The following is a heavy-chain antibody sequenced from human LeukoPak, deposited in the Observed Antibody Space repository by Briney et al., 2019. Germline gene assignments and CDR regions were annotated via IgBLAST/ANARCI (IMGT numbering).Heavy chain of an antibody. V-gene: IGHV4-59*12. CDR1: GGSISSYY. J-gene: IGHJ5*02. Sequence: PSETLSLTCTVSGGSISSYYWSWIRQPPGKGLEWIGYIYYSGSTNYNPSLKSRVTISVDTSKNQFSLKLSSVTAADTAVYYCARDSPQTMDIVVVVAANPGFFDPWGQGTLVTVSS. CDR2: IYYSGST. CDR3: ARDSPQTMDIVVVVAANPGFFDP. D-gene: IGHD2-15*01.